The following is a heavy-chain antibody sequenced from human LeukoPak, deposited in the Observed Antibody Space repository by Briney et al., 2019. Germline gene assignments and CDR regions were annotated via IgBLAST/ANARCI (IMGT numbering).Heavy chain of an antibody. J-gene: IGHJ4*02. CDR1: GGSFNDYY. V-gene: IGHV4-34*01. D-gene: IGHD3-22*01. CDR2: INHSGTK. CDR3: ARSYYYDGFDYSLGF. Sequence: KPSETLSLTCAVYGGSFNDYYWSWVRQPPGNGLEWIGEINHSGTKRYNLSLKSRLTISIDASKNQFSLKLSSVTAADTARYYCARSYYYDGFDYSLGFWGQGTLVTVSS.